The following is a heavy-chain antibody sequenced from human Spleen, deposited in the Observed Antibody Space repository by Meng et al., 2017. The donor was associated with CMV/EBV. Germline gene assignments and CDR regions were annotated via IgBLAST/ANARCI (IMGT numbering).Heavy chain of an antibody. CDR1: GYTFTGYF. V-gene: IGHV1-2*04. J-gene: IGHJ4*02. Sequence: CKAHGYTFTGYFIHWVRQAPGQGLEWMGRINPNSGDTKVAQKFLGCVTLTRDTSITTANMVVSSLTSDDTAVYYCARGTADSRMDSWGQGTLVTVSS. D-gene: IGHD2-21*01. CDR3: ARGTADSRMDS. CDR2: INPNSGDT.